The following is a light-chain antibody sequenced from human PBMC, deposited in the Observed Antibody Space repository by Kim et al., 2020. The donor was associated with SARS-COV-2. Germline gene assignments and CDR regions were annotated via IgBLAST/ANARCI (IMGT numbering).Light chain of an antibody. J-gene: IGLJ1*01. Sequence: QSALTQPASVSGSPGQSIAISCTGTSSDLGANDYVCWYQQHPGKAPRLVIYDVNNRPSGVSDRFFGSKSGTTASLTISRLQADDEADYYCSAYTTGNTYVFGTGTKVTVL. CDR2: DVN. V-gene: IGLV2-14*03. CDR3: SAYTTGNTYV. CDR1: SSDLGANDY.